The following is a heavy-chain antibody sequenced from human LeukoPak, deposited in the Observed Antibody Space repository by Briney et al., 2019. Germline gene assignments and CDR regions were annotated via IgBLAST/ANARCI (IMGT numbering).Heavy chain of an antibody. CDR3: IHYDSSGYDYYYYGMDV. D-gene: IGHD3-22*01. V-gene: IGHV4-4*02. Sequence: SETLSFTCAVSGGSISSSNWWSWVRQPPGKGLEWIGEIYHSGSTNYNPSLKSRVTISVDKSKNQFSLKLSSVTAADTAVYAPIHYDSSGYDYYYYGMDVWGQGTTVTVSS. CDR1: GGSISSSNW. CDR2: IYHSGST. J-gene: IGHJ6*02.